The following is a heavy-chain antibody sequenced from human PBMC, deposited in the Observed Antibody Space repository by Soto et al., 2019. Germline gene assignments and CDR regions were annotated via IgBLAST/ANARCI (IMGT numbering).Heavy chain of an antibody. CDR3: ARGYRVVVAATQDCYFDL. CDR2: IIPIFGTA. J-gene: IGHJ3*01. D-gene: IGHD2-15*01. V-gene: IGHV1-69*01. Sequence: QVQLVPSGAEVQKPGSSVKVSCKASGGTFSSYAISWVRQAPGQWLEWLGGIIPIFGTANYAQKFQGRGPIPADDFTSTAYMGLSSVRAEDTAVYYCARGYRVVVAATQDCYFDLWGIGRILTVS. CDR1: GGTFSSYA.